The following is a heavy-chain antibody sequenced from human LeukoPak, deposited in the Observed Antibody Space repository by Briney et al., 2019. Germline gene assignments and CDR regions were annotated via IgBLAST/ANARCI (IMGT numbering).Heavy chain of an antibody. CDR3: AELGITMIGGV. Sequence: GGSLRLSCAASGFTFTSYSMNWVRQAPGKGLEWVSYISSSGSTIYYADSVKGRFTISRDNAKNSLYLQMNSLRAEDTAVYYCAELGITMIGGVWGKGTTVTISS. CDR2: ISSSGSTI. CDR1: GFTFTSYS. J-gene: IGHJ6*04. D-gene: IGHD3-10*02. V-gene: IGHV3-48*04.